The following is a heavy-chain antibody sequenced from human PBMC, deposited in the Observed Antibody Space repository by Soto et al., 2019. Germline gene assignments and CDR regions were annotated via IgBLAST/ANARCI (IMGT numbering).Heavy chain of an antibody. Sequence: ASVKVSCKASGYTFTSHGVSWVRQAPGQGLEWMGWISAYNGNTNYAQKLQGRVTMTTDTSTSTAYMELRSLRSDDTAVYYCARDGVDIVATMWFDPWGQGTLVTVSS. D-gene: IGHD5-12*01. J-gene: IGHJ5*02. CDR3: ARDGVDIVATMWFDP. V-gene: IGHV1-18*01. CDR1: GYTFTSHG. CDR2: ISAYNGNT.